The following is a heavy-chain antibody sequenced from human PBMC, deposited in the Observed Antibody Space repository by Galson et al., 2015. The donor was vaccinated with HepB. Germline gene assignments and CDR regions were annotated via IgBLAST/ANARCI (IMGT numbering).Heavy chain of an antibody. Sequence: SVKVSCKASGYTFTAYYINWVRQAPGQGLEWMGWINPNSGYPNYAQDLQGRVTMTRDTSITTAYMELSRLTSDDTAIYYCARNMRALENYYYYMDVWGEGTTVTVSS. CDR3: ARNMRALENYYYYMDV. CDR2: INPNSGYP. CDR1: GYTFTAYY. J-gene: IGHJ6*03. V-gene: IGHV1-2*02. D-gene: IGHD2-2*01.